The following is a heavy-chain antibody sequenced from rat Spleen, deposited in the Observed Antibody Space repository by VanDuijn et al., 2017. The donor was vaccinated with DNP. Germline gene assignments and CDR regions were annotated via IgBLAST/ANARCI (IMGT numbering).Heavy chain of an antibody. Sequence: EVQLVESGGGPVQPGRSLKLSCVASGFIFSNYDMAWVRQAPTKGLEWVATIIFDGSRTYYRDSVKGRFTMSRDNAESTLYLQMDSLRSEDTATYYCTRHRTIMPYYYAMDAWGQGASVTVSS. V-gene: IGHV5-29*01. CDR3: TRHRTIMPYYYAMDA. D-gene: IGHD1-12*01. J-gene: IGHJ4*01. CDR2: IIFDGSRT. CDR1: GFIFSNYD.